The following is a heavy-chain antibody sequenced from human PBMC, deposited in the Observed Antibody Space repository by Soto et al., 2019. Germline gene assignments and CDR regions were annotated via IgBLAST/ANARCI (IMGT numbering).Heavy chain of an antibody. CDR1: GFTFSSYG. J-gene: IGHJ4*02. V-gene: IGHV3-30*18. Sequence: QVQLVESGGGVVQPGMSLRLSCAASGFTFSSYGMHWVRQAPGKGLEWVAVISYDGSNKYYADSVKGRFTISRDNSKNTLYLQMNSLRAEDTAVYYCAKDQGSLYYYDSSGSGFYYWGQGTLVTVSS. CDR2: ISYDGSNK. D-gene: IGHD3-22*01. CDR3: AKDQGSLYYYDSSGSGFYY.